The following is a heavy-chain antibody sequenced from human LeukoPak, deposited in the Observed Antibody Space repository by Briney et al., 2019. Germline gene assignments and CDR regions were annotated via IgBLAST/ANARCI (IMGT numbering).Heavy chain of an antibody. J-gene: IGHJ5*02. CDR3: ARGPEHCSGGSCYSGWFDP. CDR1: GGTFSSYA. D-gene: IGHD2-15*01. V-gene: IGHV1-69*13. Sequence: SVKVSCKASGGTFSSYAISWVRQAPGQGLEWMGGIIPIFGTANYAQKFQGRVTITADESTSTAYMELSSLRSEDTAVYYCARGPEHCSGGSCYSGWFDPWGQGTLVTVSS. CDR2: IIPIFGTA.